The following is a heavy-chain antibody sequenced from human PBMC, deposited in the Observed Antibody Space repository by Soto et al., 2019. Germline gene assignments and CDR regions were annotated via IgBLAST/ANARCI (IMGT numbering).Heavy chain of an antibody. CDR3: ARDIFHVRTDRRLYYYYYYMDV. D-gene: IGHD2-21*01. CDR2: IIPILGIA. J-gene: IGHJ6*03. CDR1: GGTFSSYT. V-gene: IGHV1-69*04. Sequence: ASVKVSCKASGGTFSSYTISWVRQAPGQGLEWMGRIIPILGIANYAQKFQGRVTITADKSTSTAYMELSSLRSEDTAVYYCARDIFHVRTDRRLYYYYYYMDVWGKGTTVTVSS.